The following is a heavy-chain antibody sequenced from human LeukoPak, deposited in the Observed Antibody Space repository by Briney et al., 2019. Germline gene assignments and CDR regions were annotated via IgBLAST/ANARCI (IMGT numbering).Heavy chain of an antibody. J-gene: IGHJ4*02. CDR3: AAGYFDWHY. D-gene: IGHD3-9*01. CDR1: GFTFSYYA. CDR2: VSGSGTST. Sequence: PGGSLRLSCAASGFTFSYYAMTWVRQAPGKGLEWVSGVSGSGTSTYYADSVRGRFTISRDNAKSSLYLQMNRLRGEDTAMYYCAAGYFDWHYWGQGILVTVSS. V-gene: IGHV3-23*01.